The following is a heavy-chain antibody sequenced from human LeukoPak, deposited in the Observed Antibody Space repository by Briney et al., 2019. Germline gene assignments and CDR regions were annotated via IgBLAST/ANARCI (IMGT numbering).Heavy chain of an antibody. CDR2: IKSDGSST. J-gene: IGHJ4*02. CDR1: RFTSSIYS. D-gene: IGHD6-19*01. Sequence: GRSLRLSCAASRFTSSIYSMHWVRQAPGTGLVWVSRIKSDGSSTSYADSVKGRFTISRDNTKNTMYLQMNSLRAEDTALYYCARDSSGYSSGWYIWDYWGQGTLVTVSS. CDR3: ARDSSGYSSGWYIWDY. V-gene: IGHV3-74*01.